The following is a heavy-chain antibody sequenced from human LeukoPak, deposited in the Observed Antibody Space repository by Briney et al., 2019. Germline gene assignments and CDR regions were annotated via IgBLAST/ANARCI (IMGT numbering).Heavy chain of an antibody. D-gene: IGHD3-22*01. J-gene: IGHJ5*02. Sequence: SETLSLTCTVSGGPISSSSYYWGWIRKPPGKGLEWIGSIYYSGSTYYNPSLKSRVTISVDTSKNQFSLKLSSVTAADTAVYYCARLRYYYDSSAFDPWGQGTLVTVSS. CDR3: ARLRYYYDSSAFDP. CDR2: IYYSGST. CDR1: GGPISSSSYY. V-gene: IGHV4-39*01.